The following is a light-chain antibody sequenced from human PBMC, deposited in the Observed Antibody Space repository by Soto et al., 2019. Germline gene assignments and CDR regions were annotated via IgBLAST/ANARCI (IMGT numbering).Light chain of an antibody. V-gene: IGLV1-40*01. J-gene: IGLJ1*01. CDR2: GNS. CDR3: QSCDSSLSGDDV. Sequence: QSALTQPPSVSGAPGQRVTISCTGSSSNIGAGYDVHWYQQLPGTAPKLLIYGNSNRPSGVPDRFSGSKSGTSASLAITGLQAEDEADYYCQSCDSSLSGDDVFGTGTKVTVL. CDR1: SSNIGAGYD.